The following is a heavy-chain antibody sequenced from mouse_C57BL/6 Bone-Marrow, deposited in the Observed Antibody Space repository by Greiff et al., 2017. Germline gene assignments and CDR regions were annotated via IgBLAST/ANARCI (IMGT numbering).Heavy chain of an antibody. CDR3: ARSNYGAMDY. J-gene: IGHJ4*01. V-gene: IGHV5-2*03. Sequence: EVKLVESGGGLVQPGASLKLSCESNEYEFPSHDMSWVRKTPGKRLELVAAINSDGGSTYYPDTMERRFILSRDNTKKTLYLQMSSRRSEDTALYYCARSNYGAMDYWGQGTSVTVSS. CDR1: EYEFPSHD. CDR2: INSDGGST. D-gene: IGHD2-5*01.